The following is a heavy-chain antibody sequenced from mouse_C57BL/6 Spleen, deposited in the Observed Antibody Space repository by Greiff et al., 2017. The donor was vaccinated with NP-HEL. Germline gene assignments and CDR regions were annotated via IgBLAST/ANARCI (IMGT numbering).Heavy chain of an antibody. J-gene: IGHJ1*03. Sequence: VQLKESGAELVRPGASVKLSCTASGFNIKDYYMHWVKQRPEQGLEWIGRIDPEDGDTEYAPKFQGKATMTADKSSNTAYLQLSSLTSEDTAVYYCTTPDYYGRRLEVWGTGTTVTVSS. D-gene: IGHD1-1*01. CDR2: IDPEDGDT. V-gene: IGHV14-1*01. CDR1: GFNIKDYY. CDR3: TTPDYYGRRLEV.